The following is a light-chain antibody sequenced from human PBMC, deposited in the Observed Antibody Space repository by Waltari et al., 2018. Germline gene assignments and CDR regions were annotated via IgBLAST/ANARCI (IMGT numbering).Light chain of an antibody. V-gene: IGLV8-61*01. CDR1: SGSISTTSY. CDR3: ALYMGSGIWV. Sequence: QTVVTQEPSLSVSPGGTVTLTCAFSSGSISTTSYATWYQQSPGQAPRTLVYKANSRSSGVPDRFSGSILGNKAALTITGAQADDGSDYYCALYMGSGIWVFGGGTKLTVL. CDR2: KAN. J-gene: IGLJ3*02.